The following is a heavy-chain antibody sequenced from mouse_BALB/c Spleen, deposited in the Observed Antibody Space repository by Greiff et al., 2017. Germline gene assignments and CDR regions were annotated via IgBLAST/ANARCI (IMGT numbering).Heavy chain of an antibody. J-gene: IGHJ2*01. CDR1: GYAFSSYW. CDR2: IYPGDGDT. D-gene: IGHD1-1*01. V-gene: IGHV1-80*01. Sequence: QVQLQQSGAELVRPGSSVKISCKASGYAFSSYWMNWVKQRPGQGLEWIGQIYPGDGDTNYNGKFKGKATLTADKSSSTAYMQLSSLTSEDSAVYFCARHEKGDYYYGSRDYWGQGTTLTVSS. CDR3: ARHEKGDYYYGSRDY.